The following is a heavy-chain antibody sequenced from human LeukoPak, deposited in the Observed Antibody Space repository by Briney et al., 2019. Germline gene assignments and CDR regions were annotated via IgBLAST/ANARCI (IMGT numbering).Heavy chain of an antibody. J-gene: IGHJ4*02. Sequence: SETLSLTCAVYGGSFSGYYWSWIRQPPGKGLEWIGEINHSGSSNYNPSLKSRVTISVDTSKNQFSLKLSSVTAADTAVYYCAAYSYGYLYYFDYWGQGTLVTVSS. V-gene: IGHV4-34*01. CDR2: INHSGSS. CDR3: AAYSYGYLYYFDY. D-gene: IGHD5-18*01. CDR1: GGSFSGYY.